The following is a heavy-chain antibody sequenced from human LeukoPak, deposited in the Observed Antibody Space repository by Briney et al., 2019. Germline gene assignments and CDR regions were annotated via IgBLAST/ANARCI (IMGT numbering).Heavy chain of an antibody. CDR1: GFTFSSYS. Sequence: GGSLRLSCAASGFTFSSYSMNWVRQAPGKGLEWVSSISSSSSYIYYADSVKGRFTISRDNAKNSLYLQMNSLRAEDTAVYYCARAPIRITIFGVVGWSAYYMDVWGKGTTVTVSS. V-gene: IGHV3-21*01. CDR3: ARAPIRITIFGVVGWSAYYMDV. CDR2: ISSSSSYI. D-gene: IGHD3-3*01. J-gene: IGHJ6*03.